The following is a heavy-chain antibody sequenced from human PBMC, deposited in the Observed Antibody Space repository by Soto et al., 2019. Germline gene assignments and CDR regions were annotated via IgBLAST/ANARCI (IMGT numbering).Heavy chain of an antibody. CDR2: IYYSGST. CDR1: GGSINSGDYY. Sequence: QVQLQESGPGLVKTSQTLSLTCTVSGGSINSGDYYWSWIRQHPGKGLEWIGYIYYSGSTYYNPSLKSRVTLSVGTSKNQFSLKLSSVTAADTAVYYCAREEVAYYGSGSYNWFDPWGQGTLVTVSS. J-gene: IGHJ5*02. V-gene: IGHV4-31*03. CDR3: AREEVAYYGSGSYNWFDP. D-gene: IGHD3-10*01.